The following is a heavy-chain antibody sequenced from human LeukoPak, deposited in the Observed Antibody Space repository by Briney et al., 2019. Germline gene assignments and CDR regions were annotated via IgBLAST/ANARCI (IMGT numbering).Heavy chain of an antibody. D-gene: IGHD3-22*01. CDR2: MNPNSGNT. Sequence: GASVKVSCKASGYTFTSYDINRVRQATGQGLEWMGWMNPNSGNTGYAQKFQGRVTMTRNTSISTAYMELSSLRSEDTAVYYCARVFDSSGYYPYYFDYWGQGTLVTVSS. J-gene: IGHJ4*02. V-gene: IGHV1-8*01. CDR1: GYTFTSYD. CDR3: ARVFDSSGYYPYYFDY.